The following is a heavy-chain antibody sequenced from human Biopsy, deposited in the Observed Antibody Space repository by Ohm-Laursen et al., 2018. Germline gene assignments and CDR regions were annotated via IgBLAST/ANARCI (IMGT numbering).Heavy chain of an antibody. CDR1: GGSMTGSSYY. CDR2: VHYSGSP. V-gene: IGHV4-39*01. CDR3: TRRGMTTLTTRAFDI. J-gene: IGHJ3*02. Sequence: PSQTLSLTCTVSGGSMTGSSYYWGWIRQPPGKGLEWIGAVHYSGSPYYNPSLQSRVTLSVNTSKNLFHRRLSSAPAADTAVYYCTRRGMTTLTTRAFDIWGQGTMVTVSS. D-gene: IGHD4-11*01.